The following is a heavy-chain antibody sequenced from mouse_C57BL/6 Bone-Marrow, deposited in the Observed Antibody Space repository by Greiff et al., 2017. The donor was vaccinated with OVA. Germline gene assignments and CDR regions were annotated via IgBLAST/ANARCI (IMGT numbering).Heavy chain of an antibody. J-gene: IGHJ2*01. V-gene: IGHV5-16*01. CDR3: ARDPFDY. CDR1: GFTFSDYY. Sequence: EVKVVESEGGLVQPGSSMKLSCTASGFTFSDYYMAWVRQVPEKGLEWVANINYDGSSTYYLDSLKSRFIISRDNAKNILYLQMSSLKSEDTATYYCARDPFDYWGQGTTLTVSS. CDR2: INYDGSST.